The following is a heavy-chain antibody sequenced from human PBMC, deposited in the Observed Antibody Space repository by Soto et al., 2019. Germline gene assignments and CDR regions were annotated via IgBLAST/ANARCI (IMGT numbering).Heavy chain of an antibody. CDR2: ISYDGSNK. CDR1: GFTFRSDG. CDR3: AKDLGIVVVITGGYFDY. J-gene: IGHJ4*02. D-gene: IGHD3-22*01. V-gene: IGHV3-30*18. Sequence: QVQLVESGGGVVQPGRSLRLSCAACGFTFRSDGMHWVRQAPGKGLEWVAVISYDGSNKYYADSVKGRFTISRDNSKNTLYLQMNSLRAEDTAVYYCAKDLGIVVVITGGYFDYWGQGTLVTGSS.